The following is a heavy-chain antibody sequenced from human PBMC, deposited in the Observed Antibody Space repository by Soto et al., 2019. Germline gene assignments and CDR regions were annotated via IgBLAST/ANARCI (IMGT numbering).Heavy chain of an antibody. CDR3: ASRDPGTSVDY. Sequence: SETLSLTCAVSGGSFTSNNWWTWVRQPPGQGLEWIGEIYRTGRTNYNPSLKSRVTISLDKSENQFSLKVTSLTAADTAVYYCASRDPGTSVDYWGQGTLVTVSS. CDR2: IYRTGRT. J-gene: IGHJ4*02. D-gene: IGHD1-7*01. V-gene: IGHV4-4*02. CDR1: GGSFTSNNW.